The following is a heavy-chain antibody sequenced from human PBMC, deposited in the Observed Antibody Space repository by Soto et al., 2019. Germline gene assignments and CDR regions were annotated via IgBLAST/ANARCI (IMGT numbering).Heavy chain of an antibody. Sequence: ASVKVSCKASGYIFSSHYMHWVRQAPGQGLEWMGLINPSGTSTIYAQKLQGRITMTRDPSTSTDYMELSSLRSEDTAVYYCARDNSWDYGSGLMPWWFAPWGQGTLVTVSS. CDR3: ARDNSWDYGSGLMPWWFAP. V-gene: IGHV1-46*04. D-gene: IGHD3-10*01. CDR1: GYIFSSHY. J-gene: IGHJ5*02. CDR2: INPSGTST.